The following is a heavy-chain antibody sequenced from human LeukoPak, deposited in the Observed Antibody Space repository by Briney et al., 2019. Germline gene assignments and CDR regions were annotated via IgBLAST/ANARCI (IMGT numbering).Heavy chain of an antibody. Sequence: ASVKVSCKASGYTFTSYGISWVRQAPGQGLEWMGWISAYNGNTNYAQKLQGRVTMTTDTSTSTAYMELRSLRSDDTAVYYCARFEILTGSDYFDYWGQGTLVTVSS. V-gene: IGHV1-18*01. CDR2: ISAYNGNT. CDR3: ARFEILTGSDYFDY. D-gene: IGHD3-9*01. CDR1: GYTFTSYG. J-gene: IGHJ4*02.